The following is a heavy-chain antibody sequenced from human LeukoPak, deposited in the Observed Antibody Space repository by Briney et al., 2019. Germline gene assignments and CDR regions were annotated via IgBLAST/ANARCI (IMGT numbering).Heavy chain of an antibody. J-gene: IGHJ6*02. V-gene: IGHV4-59*01. CDR3: ARTFSSSWTRATGYYYYGMDV. D-gene: IGHD6-13*01. Sequence: PSETLSLTCTVSGGSISSYYWSWIRQPPGKGLEWIGYIYYSGSTNYNPSLKSRVTISVDTSKNQFSLKLSSVTAADTAVYYCARTFSSSWTRATGYYYYGMDVWGQGTTVTVSS. CDR1: GGSISSYY. CDR2: IYYSGST.